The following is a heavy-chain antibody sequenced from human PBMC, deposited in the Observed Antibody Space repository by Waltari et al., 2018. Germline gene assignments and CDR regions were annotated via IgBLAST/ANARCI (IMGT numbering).Heavy chain of an antibody. J-gene: IGHJ2*01. CDR1: GSSFTSYW. D-gene: IGHD2-21*02. V-gene: IGHV5-51*03. CDR2: IYPGDSDT. Sequence: EVQLVQSGAEVKKPGESLKISCTGSGSSFTSYWIGWVRPLPGKGLEWMGIIYPGDSDTRYSPSFQGQVTISADKSISTAYLQWSSLKASDTAMYYCARVYGGNSNSWYFDLWGRGTLVTVSS. CDR3: ARVYGGNSNSWYFDL.